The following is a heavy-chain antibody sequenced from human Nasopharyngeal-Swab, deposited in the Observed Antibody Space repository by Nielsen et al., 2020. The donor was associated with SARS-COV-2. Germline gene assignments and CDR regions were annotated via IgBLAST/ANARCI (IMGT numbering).Heavy chain of an antibody. CDR3: ARDAGRMMGPAMDV. CDR1: GFTVSSNY. J-gene: IGHJ6*02. Sequence: GGSLRLSCAASGFTVSSNYMSWVRQAPGKGLEWVSSISSSSSYIYYADSVKGRFTISRDNAKNSLYLQMNSLRAEDTAVYYCARDAGRMMGPAMDVWGQGTTVTVSS. CDR2: ISSSSSYI. V-gene: IGHV3-21*01. D-gene: IGHD2-15*01.